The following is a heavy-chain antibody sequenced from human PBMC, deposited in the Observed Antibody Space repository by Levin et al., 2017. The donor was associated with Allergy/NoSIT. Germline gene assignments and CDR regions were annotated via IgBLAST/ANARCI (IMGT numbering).Heavy chain of an antibody. CDR1: GFTFSSYA. Sequence: LSLTCAASGFTFSSYAMHWVRQAPGKGLEWVAVISYDGSNKYYADSVKGRFTISRDNSKNTLYLQMNSLRAEDTAVYYCARDQEDIVVVPAAICSGIDYWGQGTLVTVSS. CDR3: ARDQEDIVVVPAAICSGIDY. J-gene: IGHJ4*02. V-gene: IGHV3-30-3*01. D-gene: IGHD2-2*01. CDR2: ISYDGSNK.